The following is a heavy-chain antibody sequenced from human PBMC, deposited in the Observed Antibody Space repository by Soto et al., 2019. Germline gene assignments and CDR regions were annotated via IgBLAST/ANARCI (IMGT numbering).Heavy chain of an antibody. CDR2: IESGGSA. CDR3: AKDLGPLRLLNYYFYGLDV. D-gene: IGHD2-15*01. Sequence: EVHLVETGGGVVQRGGSLTLSCNASGFSVSSTYMSWVRQAPGRGLEWVAVIESGGSAHYADSVKGRFTISRDDPKNILYLPMHTLRAEDTAVYYCAKDLGPLRLLNYYFYGLDVWGKGTSVTVSS. CDR1: GFSVSSTY. V-gene: IGHV3-53*02. J-gene: IGHJ6*04.